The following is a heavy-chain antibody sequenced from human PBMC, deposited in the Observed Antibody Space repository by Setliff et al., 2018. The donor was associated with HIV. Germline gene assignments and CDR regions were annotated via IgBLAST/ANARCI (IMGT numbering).Heavy chain of an antibody. V-gene: IGHV4-4*02. J-gene: IGHJ2*01. Sequence: SETLSLTCAVSGGSISSSNWWTWVRQPPGKGLEWIGESYNSGSTNYNPSLRSRVAISLGKSKNQFSLKLTSVTAADTAIYFCSRSCQSGRSDWYFDLWGRGTLVTVSS. D-gene: IGHD2-15*01. CDR2: SYNSGST. CDR1: GGSISSSNW. CDR3: SRSCQSGRSDWYFDL.